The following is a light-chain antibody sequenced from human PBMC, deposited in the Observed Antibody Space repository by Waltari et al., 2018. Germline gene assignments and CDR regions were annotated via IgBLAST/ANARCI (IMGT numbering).Light chain of an antibody. CDR2: AAS. J-gene: IGKJ1*01. CDR1: QTISSY. CDR3: QQYNSNPVT. V-gene: IGKV1-39*01. Sequence: DIQMTQSPSSLSASVGDRVTITCRASQTISSYLHWFQQKPGKAPKPLIYAASSLQSGVPSKFSGSGSGTDFTLTISSLQAEDFATYYCQQYNSNPVTFGEGTKVEIK.